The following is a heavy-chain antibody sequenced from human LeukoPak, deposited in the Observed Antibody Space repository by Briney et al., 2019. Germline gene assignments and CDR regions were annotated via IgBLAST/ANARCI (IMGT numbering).Heavy chain of an antibody. V-gene: IGHV3-30*02. CDR3: LTRGLDY. CDR2: IQYDGSNK. Sequence: GGSVRLPCGAWGFLFNFCDMLGVRRARGKGLEWVTFIQYDGSNKFYADSVKGRFTISRDNSKNTLYLQMNSLRIEDTAVYSCLTRGLDYWGHGTQVTVSS. D-gene: IGHD3-10*01. CDR1: GFLFNFCD. J-gene: IGHJ4*01.